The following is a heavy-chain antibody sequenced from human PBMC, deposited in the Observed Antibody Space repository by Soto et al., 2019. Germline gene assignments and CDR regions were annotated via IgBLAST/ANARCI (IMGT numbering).Heavy chain of an antibody. Sequence: GESLKISCAASGFTFSSYWMSWVRQAPGKGLEWVANIKQDGSEKYYVDSVKGRFTISRDNAKNSLYLQMNSLRAEDTAVYYCARDQTAYYDFWSGYYRVMNNWFDPWGQGTLVTVSS. D-gene: IGHD3-3*01. CDR1: GFTFSSYW. CDR3: ARDQTAYYDFWSGYYRVMNNWFDP. CDR2: IKQDGSEK. J-gene: IGHJ5*02. V-gene: IGHV3-7*01.